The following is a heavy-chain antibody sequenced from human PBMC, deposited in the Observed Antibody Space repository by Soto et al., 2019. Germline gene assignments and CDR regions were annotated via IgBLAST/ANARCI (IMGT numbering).Heavy chain of an antibody. CDR2: IYYSGST. CDR3: ARVRGITGTTSDY. Sequence: PSETLSLTCTVSGGSISSGDYYWSWIRQPPGKGLEWIGYIYYSGSTYYNPSLKSRVTISVDTSKNQFSLKLSSVTAADTAVYYFARVRGITGTTSDYRGQRTPVTVSS. J-gene: IGHJ4*02. D-gene: IGHD1-7*01. CDR1: GGSISSGDYY. V-gene: IGHV4-30-4*01.